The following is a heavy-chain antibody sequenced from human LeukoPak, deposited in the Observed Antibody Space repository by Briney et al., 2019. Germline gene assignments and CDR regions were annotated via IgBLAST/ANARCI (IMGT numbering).Heavy chain of an antibody. CDR3: ARHSGYSYGYAYYYYYMDV. D-gene: IGHD5-18*01. J-gene: IGHJ6*03. Sequence: SETLSLTCTVSGGSISSSSYYWGWIRQPPGKGLEWIGSIYYSGSTYYNPSLKSRVTISVDPSKNQFSLRLSSVTAADTAVYYCARHSGYSYGYAYYYYYMDVWGKGTTVTVSS. CDR2: IYYSGST. CDR1: GGSISSSSYY. V-gene: IGHV4-39*01.